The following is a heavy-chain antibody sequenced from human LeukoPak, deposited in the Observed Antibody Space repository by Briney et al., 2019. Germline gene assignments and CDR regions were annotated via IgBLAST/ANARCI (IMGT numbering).Heavy chain of an antibody. CDR3: TTASEYCSSTSCGYYFDY. Sequence: GGSLRLPCAASGFTFSNAWMSWVRQAPGKGLEWVGRIKSKTDGGTTDYAAPVKGRFTISRDDSKNTLYLQMNSLKTEDTAVYYCTTASEYCSSTSCGYYFDYWGQGTLVTVSS. CDR1: GFTFSNAW. CDR2: IKSKTDGGTT. V-gene: IGHV3-15*01. D-gene: IGHD2-2*01. J-gene: IGHJ4*02.